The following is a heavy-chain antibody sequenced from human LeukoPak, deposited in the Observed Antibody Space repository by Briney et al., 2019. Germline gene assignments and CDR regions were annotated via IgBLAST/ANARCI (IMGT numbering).Heavy chain of an antibody. CDR3: ARGPLYSYGYMGDAFDI. V-gene: IGHV4-34*01. J-gene: IGHJ3*02. CDR2: INHSGST. D-gene: IGHD5-18*01. CDR1: GGSFSGYY. Sequence: SETLSLTCAVYGGSFSGYYWSWIRQPPGKGLEWIGEINHSGSTNYNPSLKSRVTISVDTSKNQFSLKLSSVTAADTAVYYCARGPLYSYGYMGDAFDIWGQGTMVTVSS.